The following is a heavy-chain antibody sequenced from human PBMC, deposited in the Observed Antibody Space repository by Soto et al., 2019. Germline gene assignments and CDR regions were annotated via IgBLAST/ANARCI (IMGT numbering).Heavy chain of an antibody. CDR1: GFRVSGYW. Sequence: EVQLVESGGGLVQPGGSLRLSCGASGFRVSGYWMSWVPQAPGKGLEWVANIKTDGSEKYYVDSVKGRFTIPRDNAKDSRDLQMNSLRAEDTAVYYCARGSAAPDAWGQGTTVTVSS. CDR3: ARGSAAPDA. D-gene: IGHD2-15*01. V-gene: IGHV3-7*05. CDR2: IKTDGSEK. J-gene: IGHJ6*02.